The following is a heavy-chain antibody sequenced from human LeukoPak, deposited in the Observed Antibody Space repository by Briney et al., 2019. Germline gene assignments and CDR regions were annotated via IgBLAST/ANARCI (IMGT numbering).Heavy chain of an antibody. CDR2: IHQSGST. CDR1: GDSVSSYY. D-gene: IGHD1-1*01. CDR3: ARWNDGNHHFDC. J-gene: IGHJ4*02. Sequence: SETLSLTCTVSGDSVSSYYWNRIRQPPGKGPEWIGYIHQSGSTNNNPSLRSRVTMSVDTSRNQFSLDLISVTAADTAVYYCARWNDGNHHFDCWGQGTLVTVSA. V-gene: IGHV4-59*02.